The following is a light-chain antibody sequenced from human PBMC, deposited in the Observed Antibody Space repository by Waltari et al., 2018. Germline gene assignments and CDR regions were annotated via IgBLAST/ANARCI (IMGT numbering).Light chain of an antibody. V-gene: IGKV2-28*01. CDR3: MQSLQGLWT. J-gene: IGKJ1*01. Sequence: DIVMTQSPLSLPVTPVEAASISCRSSQSLLHSNGNNYLGWYLQRPGQSPQLLFYLGSNRASGVRDRFSGSGSGTDVILNISRVEPEDFGIYDCMQSLQGLWTFGPGTKV. CDR2: LGS. CDR1: QSLLHSNGNNY.